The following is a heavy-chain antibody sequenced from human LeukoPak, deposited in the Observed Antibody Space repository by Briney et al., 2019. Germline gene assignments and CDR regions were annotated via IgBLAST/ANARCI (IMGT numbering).Heavy chain of an antibody. D-gene: IGHD2-21*01. V-gene: IGHV3-72*01. CDR1: GFTFSDHY. Sequence: QPGGSLRLSCAASGFTFSDHYMDWVRQAPGKGLEWVGRIRNKANSYTTQYAASVQGRFTISRDDSKNSLYLQMNSLKTEDTAVYYCARGLLSYYGMDVWGQGTTVTVSS. CDR2: IRNKANSYTT. CDR3: ARGLLSYYGMDV. J-gene: IGHJ6*02.